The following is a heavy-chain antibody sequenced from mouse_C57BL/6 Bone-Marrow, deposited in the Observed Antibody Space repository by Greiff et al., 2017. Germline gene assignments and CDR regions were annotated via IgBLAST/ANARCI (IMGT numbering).Heavy chain of an antibody. CDR2: IYPRSGNT. CDR1: GYTFTRYG. CDR3: ARSIYYYGSRGDWYFDV. J-gene: IGHJ1*03. Sequence: VQLQQSGAELARPGASVKLSCKASGYTFTRYGISWVKQRTGQGLEWIGEIYPRSGNTYYNEKFKGKATLTADKSSSTAYMELRSLTSEDSAVYFCARSIYYYGSRGDWYFDVWGTGTTVTVSS. V-gene: IGHV1-81*01. D-gene: IGHD1-1*01.